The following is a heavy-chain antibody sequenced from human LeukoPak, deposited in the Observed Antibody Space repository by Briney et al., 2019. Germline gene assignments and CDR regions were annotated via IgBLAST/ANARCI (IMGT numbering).Heavy chain of an antibody. J-gene: IGHJ5*02. CDR2: MNPNSGNT. D-gene: IGHD2-2*01. CDR1: GYTFTSYD. Sequence: RASVKVSCKSSGYTFTSYDINWVRQATGQGLEWMGWMNPNSGNTGYAQKFQGRGSMTRNTSISTAYMELSSLRSEDTAVYYCARGRRGVVVPGPWGQGTLVAVSS. CDR3: ARGRRGVVVPGP. V-gene: IGHV1-8*01.